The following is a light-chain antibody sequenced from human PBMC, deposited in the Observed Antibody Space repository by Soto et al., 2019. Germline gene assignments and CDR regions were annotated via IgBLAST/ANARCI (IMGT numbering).Light chain of an antibody. J-gene: IGKJ1*01. CDR2: GAS. Sequence: EIVLTQSPGTLSLSPGERATLSCRADQSFSGSYLAWYQQKPGQAPRLLIYGASVRAIGIPDRFSGSGSGTDFTLTISRLEPEDFAVYYFQQYGSSPSTFGQGTKVEIK. CDR1: QSFSGSY. V-gene: IGKV3-20*01. CDR3: QQYGSSPST.